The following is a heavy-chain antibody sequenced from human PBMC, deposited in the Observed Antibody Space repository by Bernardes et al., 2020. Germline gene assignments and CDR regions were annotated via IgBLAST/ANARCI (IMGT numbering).Heavy chain of an antibody. Sequence: GGSLRLSCAASGFTFSDCDMHWVRQAPGGPLQWVSAIGAATVTYYSVAVKGRFTISRENARNSLYLQMNSLRAEDTAVYYCVRDCRRAAGYLDYWGQGTVVTVSS. V-gene: IGHV3-13*01. J-gene: IGHJ4*02. CDR3: VRDCRRAAGYLDY. D-gene: IGHD2-15*01. CDR1: GFTFSDCD. CDR2: IGAATVT.